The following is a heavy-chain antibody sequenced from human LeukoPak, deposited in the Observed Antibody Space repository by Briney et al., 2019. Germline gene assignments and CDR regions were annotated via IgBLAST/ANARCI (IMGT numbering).Heavy chain of an antibody. CDR2: SGST. J-gene: IGHJ4*02. V-gene: IGHV4-59*12. CDR1: GASIKTYY. CDR3: ARGSSHFDK. Sequence: SETLSLTCTVSGASIKTYYWSWIRQPPGKGLEWIGHSGSTNYNPSLKSRVTISVDTSKNQFSLKLTSVTAADTGVYYCARGSSHFDKWGQGTLVTVSS.